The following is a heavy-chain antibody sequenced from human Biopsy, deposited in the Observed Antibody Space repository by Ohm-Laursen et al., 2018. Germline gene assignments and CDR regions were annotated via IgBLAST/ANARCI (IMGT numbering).Heavy chain of an antibody. CDR3: AKGRVGNSGSLDI. V-gene: IGHV3-23*01. J-gene: IGHJ3*02. CDR1: GFDVRSNY. D-gene: IGHD1-1*01. Sequence: LSLTCAPSGFDVRSNYMSWVRQPPGKGLEWVSAITVSADTTYYADSVRGRFTVSRDNSQNTLYLQMNSLRAEDTAIYYCAKGRVGNSGSLDIWGHGTMVTVSS. CDR2: ITVSADTT.